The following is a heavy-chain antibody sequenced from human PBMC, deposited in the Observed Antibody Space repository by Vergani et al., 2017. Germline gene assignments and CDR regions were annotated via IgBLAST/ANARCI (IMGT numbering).Heavy chain of an antibody. CDR3: AKVESSGGSWLTTVDY. CDR1: GFTFSSYG. Sequence: QVQLVESGGGVVPPGRSLRLSCAASGFTFSSYGMHWVRQAPGRGLEWVAVISYDGSNKYYADSVKGRFTISRDNSKNTLYLQMNSLRAEDTAVYYCAKVESSGGSWLTTVDYWGQGTLVTVSS. J-gene: IGHJ4*02. V-gene: IGHV3-30*18. D-gene: IGHD2-15*01. CDR2: ISYDGSNK.